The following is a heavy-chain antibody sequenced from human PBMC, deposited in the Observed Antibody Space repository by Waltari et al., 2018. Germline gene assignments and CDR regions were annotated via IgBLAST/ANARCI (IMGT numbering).Heavy chain of an antibody. D-gene: IGHD1-7*01. CDR2: INSNTGGA. V-gene: IGHV1-2*02. J-gene: IGHJ3*02. Sequence: QIQIMQSGAEVKKPGASMKVSCQASGSTFTAYYIHWARQAPGQGLEWMGWINSNTGGADCAQSFQGRVTVTRDTSISTVYMELSGLTSDDTAVYYCAREALGGTKAFDMWGQGTMVTVSS. CDR3: AREALGGTKAFDM. CDR1: GSTFTAYY.